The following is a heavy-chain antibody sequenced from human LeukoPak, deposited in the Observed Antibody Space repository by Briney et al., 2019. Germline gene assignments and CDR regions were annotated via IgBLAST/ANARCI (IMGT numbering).Heavy chain of an antibody. J-gene: IGHJ6*03. V-gene: IGHV4-59*01. D-gene: IGHD3-22*01. CDR1: GGSISSYY. CDR2: IYYSGGT. CDR3: ARSGYQNFYYYYYYMDV. Sequence: SETLSLTCTVSGGSISSYYWSWIRQPPGKGLEWIGYIYYSGGTNYNPSLKSRVTISVDTSKNQFSLKLSSVTAADTAVYYCARSGYQNFYYYYYYMDVWGKGTTVTVSS.